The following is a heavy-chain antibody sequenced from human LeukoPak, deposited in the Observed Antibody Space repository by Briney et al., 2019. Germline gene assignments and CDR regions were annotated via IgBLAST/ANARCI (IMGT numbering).Heavy chain of an antibody. CDR2: IYYSGST. CDR1: GGSISSYY. D-gene: IGHD3-10*01. V-gene: IGHV4-59*01. J-gene: IGHJ6*04. CDR3: ARGKITMVRGVIITRLDGMDV. Sequence: PSETLSLTCTVSGGSISSYYWSWIRQPPGKGLEWIGYIYYSGSTNYNPSLKSRVTISVDTSKNQFSLKLSSVTAADTAVYYCARGKITMVRGVIITRLDGMDVWGKGTTVTVSS.